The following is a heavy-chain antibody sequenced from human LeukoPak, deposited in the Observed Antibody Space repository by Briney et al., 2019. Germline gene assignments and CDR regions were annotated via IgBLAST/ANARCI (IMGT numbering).Heavy chain of an antibody. D-gene: IGHD1-26*01. Sequence: SLRLSCAASGFTFDDYAMHWVRQAPGKGLEWVSGISWNSGSISYADSVKGRFTISRDNAKNSLYLQMNSLRAEDTALYYCAKLWELGATPSAEYFQHWGQGTLVTVSS. CDR2: ISWNSGSI. V-gene: IGHV3-9*01. CDR1: GFTFDDYA. J-gene: IGHJ1*01. CDR3: AKLWELGATPSAEYFQH.